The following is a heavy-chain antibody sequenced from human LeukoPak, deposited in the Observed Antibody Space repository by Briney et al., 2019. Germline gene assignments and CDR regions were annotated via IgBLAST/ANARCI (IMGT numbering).Heavy chain of an antibody. CDR1: GGSISIYY. CDR3: ATIQRDHGFDI. J-gene: IGHJ3*02. D-gene: IGHD6-25*01. Sequence: PSETLSLTCTVSGGSISIYYWSWIRQPAGKGLEWIGRIYTSGSTNYNPSLKSRVTVSVDTSKNQFSLKLSSVTAADTAVYYCATIQRDHGFDIWGQGTLVTVSS. V-gene: IGHV4-4*07. CDR2: IYTSGST.